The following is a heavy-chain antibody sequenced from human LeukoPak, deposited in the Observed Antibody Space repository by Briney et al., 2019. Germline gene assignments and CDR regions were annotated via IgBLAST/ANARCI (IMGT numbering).Heavy chain of an antibody. Sequence: PGRSLRLSCAASGFSFSIYGMHWARQAPGKGLEWVAVISHDGKNDYFADSVKGRFTISRVNSKNTLYLQMNSLRAEDTAVYYCARGSYYYDPWGQGTLVTVSS. CDR3: ARGSYYYDP. CDR1: GFSFSIYG. D-gene: IGHD3-22*01. CDR2: ISHDGKND. J-gene: IGHJ5*02. V-gene: IGHV3-30*03.